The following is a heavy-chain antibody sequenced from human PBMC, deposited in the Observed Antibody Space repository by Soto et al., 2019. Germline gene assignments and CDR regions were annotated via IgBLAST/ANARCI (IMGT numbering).Heavy chain of an antibody. D-gene: IGHD2-2*01. V-gene: IGHV3-33*01. CDR1: GFTFSNYG. CDR3: ARSSISYCSAPRCYDSDY. CDR2: IWFDGSNK. Sequence: GGSLRLSCAASGFTFSNYGMHWVRQAPGKGLEWVAVIWFDGSNKFYSDSVKGRFTISRDNSNNALYLQVTSLRVEDTAVYFCARSSISYCSAPRCYDSDYWGQGTLVT. J-gene: IGHJ4*02.